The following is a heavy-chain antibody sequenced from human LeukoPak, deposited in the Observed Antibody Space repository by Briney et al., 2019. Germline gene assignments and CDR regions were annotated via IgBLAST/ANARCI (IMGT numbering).Heavy chain of an antibody. CDR2: IFYSGST. D-gene: IGHD3-9*01. V-gene: IGHV4-61*01. J-gene: IGHJ5*02. CDR1: GGSVSSGSYY. Sequence: SETLSLTCTVSGGSVSSGSYYWSWIRQPPGKGLEWIGYIFYSGSTNSNPSLKSRVTISVDTSKNQFSLKLSSVTAADSAVYYCARDQVAYYDILTGSSGMNWFDPWGQGTLVTVSS. CDR3: ARDQVAYYDILTGSSGMNWFDP.